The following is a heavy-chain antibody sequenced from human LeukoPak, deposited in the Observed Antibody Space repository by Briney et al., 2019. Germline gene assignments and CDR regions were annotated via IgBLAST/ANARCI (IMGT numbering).Heavy chain of an antibody. Sequence: PGGSLRLSCAASGFTFSSYEMNWVRQAPGKGLEWVSYISSSGSTIYYADSVKGRFAISRDNAKNSLYLQVNSPRAEDTAVYYCARDRSSGWGAFDYWGQGTLVTVSS. J-gene: IGHJ4*01. D-gene: IGHD6-19*01. CDR1: GFTFSSYE. CDR3: ARDRSSGWGAFDY. CDR2: ISSSGSTI. V-gene: IGHV3-48*03.